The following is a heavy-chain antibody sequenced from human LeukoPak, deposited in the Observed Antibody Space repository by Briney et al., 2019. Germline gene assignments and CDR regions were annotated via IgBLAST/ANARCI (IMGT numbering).Heavy chain of an antibody. D-gene: IGHD4-17*01. CDR1: GGSISSYY. CDR3: ARHWYGAYRESCEY. J-gene: IGHJ4*02. V-gene: IGHV4-59*08. CDR2: ISYRGST. Sequence: PSETLSLTCTVSGGSISSYYWSWIRQPPGKGLEWIGYISYRGSTDYNPSLKSRVTISLDTSKNQFSLKLSSVTAADTAVYYCARHWYGAYRESCEYWGQGTLVTVSS.